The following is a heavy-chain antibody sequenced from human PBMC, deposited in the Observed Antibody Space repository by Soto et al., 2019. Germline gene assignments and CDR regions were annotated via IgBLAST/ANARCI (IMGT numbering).Heavy chain of an antibody. D-gene: IGHD3-22*01. CDR1: GFTFTSYA. CDR3: AKDLYYYHSSLDDY. CDR2: ISYDGSNK. J-gene: IGHJ4*02. V-gene: IGHV3-30*18. Sequence: ESGGGVVQPGRSLRLSCAASGFTFTSYAMHWVRQAPGKGLEWVAVISYDGSNKFYADSVKGRFTISRDNARNTLHLQMNTLRAEDTAVYYCAKDLYYYHSSLDDYWGQGTLVTVSS.